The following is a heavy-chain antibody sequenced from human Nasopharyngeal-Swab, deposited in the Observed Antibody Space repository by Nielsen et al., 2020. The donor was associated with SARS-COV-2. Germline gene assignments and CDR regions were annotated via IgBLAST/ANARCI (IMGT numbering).Heavy chain of an antibody. V-gene: IGHV1-18*01. D-gene: IGHD2-15*01. J-gene: IGHJ4*02. Sequence: VHDSCQASGYTYTSYGISGVRQAPGQGLEWMGWISAYNGNTNYAQKLQGRVTMTTDTSTSTAYMELRSLRSDDTAVYYCARDLGYCSGGSCSIDYWGQGTLVTVSS. CDR1: GYTYTSYG. CDR3: ARDLGYCSGGSCSIDY. CDR2: ISAYNGNT.